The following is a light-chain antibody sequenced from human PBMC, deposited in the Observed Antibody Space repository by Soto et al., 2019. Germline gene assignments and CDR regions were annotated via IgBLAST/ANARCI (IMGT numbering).Light chain of an antibody. Sequence: QSVLTQPPSVSAAPGQKVTISCSGSSSNFGAHYVSWYQHVPGTAPTVLIYDNDKRPSGIPDRFSSSKSGTSATLGITGLQTGDEADYYCGAWDTSLSAVVFGGGTKLTVL. V-gene: IGLV1-51*01. CDR3: GAWDTSLSAVV. CDR1: SSNFGAHY. CDR2: DND. J-gene: IGLJ2*01.